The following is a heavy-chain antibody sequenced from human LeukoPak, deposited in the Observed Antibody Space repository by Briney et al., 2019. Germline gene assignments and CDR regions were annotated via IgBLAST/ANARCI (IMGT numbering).Heavy chain of an antibody. CDR3: ARKAAAGTRKDFDY. D-gene: IGHD6-13*01. Sequence: AGGSLRLSCAGSGFTFSTYVIHWVRQTPGKGLEWAALISYDGNSMYYADSVKGRFTISRDNAKNSLYLQMNSLRAEDTAVYYCARKAAAGTRKDFDYWGQGTLVTVSS. CDR2: ISYDGNSM. J-gene: IGHJ4*02. V-gene: IGHV3-30*03. CDR1: GFTFSTYV.